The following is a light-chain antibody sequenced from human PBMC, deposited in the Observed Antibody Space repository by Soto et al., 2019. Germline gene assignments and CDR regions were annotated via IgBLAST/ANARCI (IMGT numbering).Light chain of an antibody. CDR3: HQYGSSWWT. CDR1: RSVTSNY. Sequence: EIVLTQSPGTLSLSPGERVTLSCRASRSVTSNYLAWYQQKPGQAPRLLIYGASSRATGIPDRFSGSGSGTDFTLTISRLEPEDFAVYYCHQYGSSWWTFGQGTKVDIK. V-gene: IGKV3-20*01. CDR2: GAS. J-gene: IGKJ1*01.